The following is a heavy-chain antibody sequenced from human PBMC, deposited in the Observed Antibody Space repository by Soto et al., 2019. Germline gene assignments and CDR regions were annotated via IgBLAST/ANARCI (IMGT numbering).Heavy chain of an antibody. V-gene: IGHV3-64D*06. CDR3: VKDVFRNFDWLTGFDY. CDR1: GFTFSSYA. Sequence: GGSLRLSCSASGFTFSSYAMHWVRQAPGKGLEYVSAISSNGGSTYYADSVKGRFTISRDNSKNTLYLQMSSLRAEDTAVYYCVKDVFRNFDWLTGFDYWGQGTLVTVSS. CDR2: ISSNGGST. J-gene: IGHJ4*02. D-gene: IGHD3-9*01.